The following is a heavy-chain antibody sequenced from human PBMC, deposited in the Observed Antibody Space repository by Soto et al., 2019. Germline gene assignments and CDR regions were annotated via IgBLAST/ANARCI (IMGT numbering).Heavy chain of an antibody. D-gene: IGHD4-17*01. V-gene: IGHV1-2*02. CDR3: ARDPTVVKYVHYYYGMDV. J-gene: IGHJ6*02. Sequence: ASVKVSCKASGYTFTGYYMHWVRQAPGQGLEWMGWINPNSGGTNYAQKFQGRVTMTRDTSISTAYMELSRLRSDDTAVYYSARDPTVVKYVHYYYGMDVWGQGTTVTVSS. CDR1: GYTFTGYY. CDR2: INPNSGGT.